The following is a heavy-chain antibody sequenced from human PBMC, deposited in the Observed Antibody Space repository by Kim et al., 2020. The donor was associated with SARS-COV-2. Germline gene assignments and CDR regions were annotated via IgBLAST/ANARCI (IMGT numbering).Heavy chain of an antibody. CDR3: ARLGLGEMATIDYFDY. J-gene: IGHJ4*02. CDR1: GYRFTSYW. D-gene: IGHD5-12*01. CDR2: IYPGDSDT. Sequence: GESLKISCKGSGYRFTSYWIGWVRQMPGKGLEWMGIIYPGDSDTRYSPSFQGQVTISVDKSISTAYLQWSSLKASDTAMYYCARLGLGEMATIDYFDYWGQGTLVTVSS. V-gene: IGHV5-51*01.